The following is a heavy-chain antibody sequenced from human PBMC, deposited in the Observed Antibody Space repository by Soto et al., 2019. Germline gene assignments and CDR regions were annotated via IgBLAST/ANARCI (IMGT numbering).Heavy chain of an antibody. CDR2: IIPMYGTA. J-gene: IGHJ6*02. CDR1: GDTFSSYG. Sequence: QVQLVQSGAEVKKPGSSVKVSCKVSGDTFSSYGISWVRQAPGQGLEWMGGIIPMYGTANYSQKFQGRVTVTADEPTTAAYMALSSLRSEDTAVYLCVSDHGYGTSRSCYRDYYYYGMDVWGQGTKVTVSS. V-gene: IGHV1-69*01. CDR3: VSDHGYGTSRSCYRDYYYYGMDV. D-gene: IGHD2-2*02.